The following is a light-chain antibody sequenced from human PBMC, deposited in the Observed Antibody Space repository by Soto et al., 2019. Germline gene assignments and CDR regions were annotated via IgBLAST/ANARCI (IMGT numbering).Light chain of an antibody. V-gene: IGKV3-20*01. CDR3: QQYSVAPGT. CDR1: QSISTRY. CDR2: ETS. J-gene: IGKJ1*01. Sequence: EIVLTQSPGTLSLSPGERATLSCRASQSISTRYFAWYQQKGGQAPRLLIYETSSRGTGIADRFIGSGTGTEFTLTISRLEPEDFAVYYCQQYSVAPGTFGQGTKLEI.